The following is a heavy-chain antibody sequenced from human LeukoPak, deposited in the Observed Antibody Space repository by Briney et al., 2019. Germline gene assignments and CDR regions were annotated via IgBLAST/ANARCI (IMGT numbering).Heavy chain of an antibody. D-gene: IGHD7-27*01. CDR2: VYYSGST. CDR3: ASNTGTVFDY. J-gene: IGHJ4*02. CDR1: GGSISSYY. Sequence: SEILSLTCTVSGGSISSYYWSWIRQPPGKGLEWIGYVYYSGSTEYNPSLRSRVTISLEMSKHQFSLNLTSVTAADTAVYYCASNTGTVFDYWGQGALVTVSS. V-gene: IGHV4-59*01.